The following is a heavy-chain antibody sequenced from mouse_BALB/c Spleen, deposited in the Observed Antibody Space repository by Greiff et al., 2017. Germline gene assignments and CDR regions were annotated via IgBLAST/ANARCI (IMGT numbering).Heavy chain of an antibody. J-gene: IGHJ2*01. CDR1: GYSITSGYY. CDR2: ISYDGSN. D-gene: IGHD1-1*01. V-gene: IGHV3-6*02. Sequence: EVKLMESGPGLVKPSQSLSLTCSVTGYSITSGYYWNWIRQFPGNKLEWMGYISYDGSNNYNPSLKNRISITRDTSKNQFFLKLNSVTTEDTATYYCARVVLGYYFDYWGQGTTLTVSS. CDR3: ARVVLGYYFDY.